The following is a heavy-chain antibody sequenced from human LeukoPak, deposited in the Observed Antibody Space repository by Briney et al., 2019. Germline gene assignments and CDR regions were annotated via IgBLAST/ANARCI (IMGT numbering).Heavy chain of an antibody. V-gene: IGHV3-23*01. D-gene: IGHD6-19*01. J-gene: IGHJ4*02. CDR3: AKMEVAGTVVRY. Sequence: GGSLGLSCAASGFTFSSYAMSWVRQAPGKGLEWVSAISGSGGSTYYADSVKGRFTISRDNSKNTLYLQMNSLRAEDTAVYYCAKMEVAGTVVRYWGQGTLVTVSS. CDR2: ISGSGGST. CDR1: GFTFSSYA.